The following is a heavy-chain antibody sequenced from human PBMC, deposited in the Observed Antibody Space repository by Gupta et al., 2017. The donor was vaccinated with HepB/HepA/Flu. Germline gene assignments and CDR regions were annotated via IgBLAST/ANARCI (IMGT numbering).Heavy chain of an antibody. CDR2: IYYSGST. J-gene: IGHJ6*03. CDR3: ARGLYYYYMDV. Sequence: QVQLQESGPGLVKPSETLSLTCTVSGGAIINSYWSWIRQPPGKGLEWIGYIYYSGSTNYNPSLKSRVTISVDTSKNQFSLRLSSVTAADTAVYYCARGLYYYYMDVWGKGTTVTVSS. CDR1: GGAIINSY. V-gene: IGHV4-59*01.